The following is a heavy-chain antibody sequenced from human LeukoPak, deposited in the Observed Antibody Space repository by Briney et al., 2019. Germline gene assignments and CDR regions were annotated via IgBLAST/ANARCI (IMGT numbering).Heavy chain of an antibody. Sequence: SETLSLTCTVSGGSISSYYWSWIRQPAGKGLEWIGRIYTSGSTNYNPSLKSRVTISVDTSKNQFSLKLSSVTAADTAVYYCARVRVIVATIASGGYFDYWGQGTLVTVSS. CDR2: IYTSGST. D-gene: IGHD5-12*01. J-gene: IGHJ4*02. V-gene: IGHV4-4*07. CDR3: ARVRVIVATIASGGYFDY. CDR1: GGSISSYY.